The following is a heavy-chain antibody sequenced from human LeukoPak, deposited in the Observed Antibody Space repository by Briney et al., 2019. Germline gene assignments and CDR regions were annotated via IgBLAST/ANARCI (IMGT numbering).Heavy chain of an antibody. CDR3: ARDPFFRGGA. Sequence: ASVKVSCKASGYTFTGYDINWVRQATGQGLEWMGWLNPNSGNTGYAQKFQGRVTITRDTSASTAYMELSSLRSEDTAVYYCARDPFFRGGAWGQGTLVTVSS. CDR1: GYTFTGYD. J-gene: IGHJ5*02. D-gene: IGHD3-10*01. CDR2: LNPNSGNT. V-gene: IGHV1-8*03.